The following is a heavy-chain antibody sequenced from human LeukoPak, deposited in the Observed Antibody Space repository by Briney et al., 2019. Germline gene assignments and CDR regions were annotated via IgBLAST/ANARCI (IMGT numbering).Heavy chain of an antibody. CDR1: GGSISSSSYY. V-gene: IGHV4-39*07. D-gene: IGHD3-16*01. CDR2: IYYSGST. CDR3: ARWGGGSPQLTGSFDY. Sequence: PSETLSLTCTVSGGSISSSSYYWGWIRQPPGKGLEWIGSIYYSGSTYYNPSLKSRVTISVDTSKNQFSLKLSSVTAADTAVYYCARWGGGSPQLTGSFDYWGQGTLVTVSS. J-gene: IGHJ4*02.